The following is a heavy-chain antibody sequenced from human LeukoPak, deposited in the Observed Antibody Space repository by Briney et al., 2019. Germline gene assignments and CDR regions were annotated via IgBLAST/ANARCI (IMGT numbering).Heavy chain of an antibody. CDR2: ISYDGSNK. D-gene: IGHD6-19*01. CDR3: ARVSWMAVAGGPPDY. CDR1: GFTFSSYA. Sequence: GRSLRLSCAASGFTFSSYAMHWVRQAPGKGLEWVAVISYDGSNKYYADSVKGRFTISRDNSKNTLYLQMNSLRAEDTAVYYCARVSWMAVAGGPPDYWGQGTLVTVSS. J-gene: IGHJ4*02. V-gene: IGHV3-30-3*01.